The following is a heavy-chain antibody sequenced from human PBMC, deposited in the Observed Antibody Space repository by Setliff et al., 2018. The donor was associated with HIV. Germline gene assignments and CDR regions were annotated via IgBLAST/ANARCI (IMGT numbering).Heavy chain of an antibody. CDR1: GYTFIAYY. D-gene: IGHD2-8*01. J-gene: IGHJ3*02. Sequence: ASVKVSCKASGYTFIAYYIHWVRQAPGQGLEWMGRINPNSGGTNYAQKFQGRVTMTRDTSVSTAYMELSRLRSDDTAFYYCATKVYCTNGVCLDAFDIWGQGTKVTVSS. CDR2: INPNSGGT. V-gene: IGHV1-2*06. CDR3: ATKVYCTNGVCLDAFDI.